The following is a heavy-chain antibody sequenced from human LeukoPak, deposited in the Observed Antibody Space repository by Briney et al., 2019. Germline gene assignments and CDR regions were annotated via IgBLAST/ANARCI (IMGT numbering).Heavy chain of an antibody. D-gene: IGHD6-13*01. CDR3: ALDSSGWSDDSFDI. Sequence: SETLSLTCTVSGASISFYYWSWIRQPPGKGLEWIGHIYYSGSTNYNPSLKSRVTMSIDTSKNQFSLNLNSVTAADTAVYYCALDSSGWSDDSFDIWGQGTMVTVSS. CDR2: IYYSGST. CDR1: GASISFYY. V-gene: IGHV4-59*01. J-gene: IGHJ3*02.